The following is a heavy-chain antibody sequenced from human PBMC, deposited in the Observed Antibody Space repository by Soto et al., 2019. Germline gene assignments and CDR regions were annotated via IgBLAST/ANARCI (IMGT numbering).Heavy chain of an antibody. J-gene: IGHJ4*02. CDR1: GGSFSGYY. V-gene: IGHV4-34*01. CDR3: ARRDRSGHFDY. Sequence: ETLSLTCAVYGGSFSGYYWTWIRQPPGTGLEWIGEINHSGSTNYNPSLKSRVTISVDTSKNQVVLTMTDMDPLDTATYYCARRDRSGHFDYWGQGTLVTVSS. CDR2: INHSGST. D-gene: IGHD3-22*01.